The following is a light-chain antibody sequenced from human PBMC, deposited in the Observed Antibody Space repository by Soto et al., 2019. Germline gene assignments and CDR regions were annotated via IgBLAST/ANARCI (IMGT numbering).Light chain of an antibody. CDR1: QGVSTW. V-gene: IGKV1-5*03. J-gene: IGKJ1*01. Sequence: IQMTQSPSTLSGSVGDRVTLTCRASQGVSTWLAWYQHKPGQAPKLLIYEASKLQSGVPSRFSASGSGRDSTLTITSLHPEDSATYYCQQYYDFRTFGQGTKVEI. CDR3: QQYYDFRT. CDR2: EAS.